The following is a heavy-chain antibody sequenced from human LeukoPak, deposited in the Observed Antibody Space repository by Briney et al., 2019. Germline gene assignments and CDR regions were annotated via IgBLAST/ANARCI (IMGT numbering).Heavy chain of an antibody. CDR2: ISRSGGTT. CDR3: AKGDPNSGYLH. Sequence: GGSLRLSCAASGFTFSSYAMSWVRQAPGKGLEWVSAISRSGGTTYYADSVKGRFSISRDNSKHTMYLQITSLRAEDTAAYFCAKGDPNSGYLHWGQGTLVTVSS. J-gene: IGHJ4*02. V-gene: IGHV3-23*01. CDR1: GFTFSSYA. D-gene: IGHD3-22*01.